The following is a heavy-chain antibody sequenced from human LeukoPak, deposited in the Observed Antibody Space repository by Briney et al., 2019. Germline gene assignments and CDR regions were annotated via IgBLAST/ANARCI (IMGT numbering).Heavy chain of an antibody. CDR3: ARHLRIQLWVQGPSYFDY. Sequence: SETLSLTCTVSGGSISSSSYYWGWIRQPPGKGLEWIGSIYYSGSTYYNPSLKSRVTISVDTSKNQFSLKLSSVTAADTAVYYCARHLRIQLWVQGPSYFDYWGQGTLVTVSS. V-gene: IGHV4-39*01. J-gene: IGHJ4*02. CDR2: IYYSGST. CDR1: GGSISSSSYY. D-gene: IGHD5-18*01.